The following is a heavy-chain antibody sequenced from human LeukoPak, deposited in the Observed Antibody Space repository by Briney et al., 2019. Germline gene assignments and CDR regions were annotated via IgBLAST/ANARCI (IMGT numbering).Heavy chain of an antibody. V-gene: IGHV1-18*01. D-gene: IGHD2-2*02. CDR2: ISAYNGNT. J-gene: IGHJ2*01. CDR1: GYSFSNFG. Sequence: ASVKVSCKACGYSFSNFGINWVRQAPGQGLEWMGWISAYNGNTNYAHSLEGRLTLTTDKSTSTVYMELSSLRPDDTAVYFCARDSGAIVWYFDLWGRGTLVTVSS. CDR3: ARDSGAIVWYFDL.